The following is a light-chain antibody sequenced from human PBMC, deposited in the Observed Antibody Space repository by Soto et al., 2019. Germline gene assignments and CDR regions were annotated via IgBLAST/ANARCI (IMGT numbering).Light chain of an antibody. V-gene: IGKV1-5*01. CDR3: QQYNSYSPWT. CDR1: QSISSW. J-gene: IGKJ1*01. Sequence: DIQMTQSPSTLSASVGERVTITCRASQSISSWLAWYQQKPGKAPKLLIYDASSLESGVPSRFSGSGSGTEFTLTISSLQPDDFATYYCQQYNSYSPWTFGQGTKVE. CDR2: DAS.